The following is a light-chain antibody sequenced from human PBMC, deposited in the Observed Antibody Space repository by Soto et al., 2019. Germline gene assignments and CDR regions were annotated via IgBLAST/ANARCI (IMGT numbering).Light chain of an antibody. J-gene: IGKJ4*01. Sequence: EKVMTQSPAALSVSPGERATLSCRASQSVNSNLAWYQQKAGQAPRLLLYGASTRATGIPARFSGSASGTEFPPTISSLQSEVSAVYYCQQYSDWPLTFGGGTKVEIK. CDR1: QSVNSN. V-gene: IGKV3-15*01. CDR2: GAS. CDR3: QQYSDWPLT.